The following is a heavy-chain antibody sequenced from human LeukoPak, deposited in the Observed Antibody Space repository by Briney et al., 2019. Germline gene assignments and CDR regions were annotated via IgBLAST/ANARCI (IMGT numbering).Heavy chain of an antibody. CDR1: GGSFSGYY. CDR3: AKSDGYGLIDY. Sequence: SETLSLTCAVYGGSFSGYYWSWIRQPPGKGLEWIGEINHSGSTNYNPSLKSRVTISVDTSKNQFSLKLSSVTTADTAVYYCAKSDGYGLIDYWGQGTLVTVSS. CDR2: INHSGST. J-gene: IGHJ4*02. D-gene: IGHD5-24*01. V-gene: IGHV4-34*01.